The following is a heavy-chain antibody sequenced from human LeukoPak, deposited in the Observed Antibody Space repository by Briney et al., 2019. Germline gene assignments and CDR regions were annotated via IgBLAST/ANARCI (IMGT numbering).Heavy chain of an antibody. CDR3: ARGDYGDLNFDY. Sequence: ASVKVSCKASGYSFTSHDINWVRQATGQGLEWMGWMNPNSGNTGYAQKFQDRVTMTRNTSISTAYMELSSLRSEDTAVYYCARGDYGDLNFDYWGQGTLVTVSS. V-gene: IGHV1-8*01. CDR1: GYSFTSHD. CDR2: MNPNSGNT. D-gene: IGHD4-17*01. J-gene: IGHJ4*02.